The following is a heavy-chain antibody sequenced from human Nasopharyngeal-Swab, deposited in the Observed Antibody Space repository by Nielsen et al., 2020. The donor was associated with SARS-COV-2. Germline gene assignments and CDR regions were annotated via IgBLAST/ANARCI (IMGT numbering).Heavy chain of an antibody. CDR3: ARDPMITFGGVIVADYYYYGMDV. CDR2: IYSGGST. CDR1: GFTVSSNY. Sequence: GESLKISCAASGFTVSSNYMSWVRQAPGKGLEWVSVIYSGGSTYYADSVKGRFTISRDNSKNTLYLQMNSLRAEDTAVYYCARDPMITFGGVIVADYYYYGMDVWGQGTTVTVSS. J-gene: IGHJ6*02. D-gene: IGHD3-16*02. V-gene: IGHV3-53*05.